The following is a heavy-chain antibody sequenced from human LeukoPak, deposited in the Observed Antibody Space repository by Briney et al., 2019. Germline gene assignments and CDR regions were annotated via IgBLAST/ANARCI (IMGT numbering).Heavy chain of an antibody. Sequence: GGSLRLSCAASGFTFSSYWMSWVRQAPGKGLEWVANIQLDGSEKYYVDSVKGRFTISRDNAKNSLYLHMNSLRAEDTAIYYCARYYYGSGSYYAKSYFDYWGQGTLVTVSS. CDR3: ARYYYGSGSYYAKSYFDY. CDR2: IQLDGSEK. CDR1: GFTFSSYW. D-gene: IGHD3-10*01. V-gene: IGHV3-7*01. J-gene: IGHJ4*02.